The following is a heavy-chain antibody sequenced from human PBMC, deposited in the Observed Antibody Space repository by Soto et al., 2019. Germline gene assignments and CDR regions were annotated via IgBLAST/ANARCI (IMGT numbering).Heavy chain of an antibody. Sequence: EVQLVESGGGVVRPGGSLRLSCATSGFTFDDYGMSWVRQVPGKGLEWVSGVNWNPAGIGYADSVKGRFTISRDNAKNSLYLQINSLRAEDTALYYCARRPSKYCSTTTCYASDDWGQGTLVTVSS. J-gene: IGHJ4*02. D-gene: IGHD2-2*01. CDR2: VNWNPAGI. CDR3: ARRPSKYCSTTTCYASDD. CDR1: GFTFDDYG. V-gene: IGHV3-20*04.